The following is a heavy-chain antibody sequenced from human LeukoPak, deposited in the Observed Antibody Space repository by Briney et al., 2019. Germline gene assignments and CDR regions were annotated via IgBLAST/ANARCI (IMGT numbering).Heavy chain of an antibody. CDR2: INPNSGGT. Sequence: GASVKVSCKASGYTFTGYYMHWVRQAPGQGLEWMGWINPNSGGTNYAQKFQGRVTMTRDTSISTAYMELSSLRSEDTAVYYCARDHPTDQLGIGYWGQGTLVTVSS. CDR3: ARDHPTDQLGIGY. D-gene: IGHD7-27*01. CDR1: GYTFTGYY. V-gene: IGHV1-2*02. J-gene: IGHJ4*02.